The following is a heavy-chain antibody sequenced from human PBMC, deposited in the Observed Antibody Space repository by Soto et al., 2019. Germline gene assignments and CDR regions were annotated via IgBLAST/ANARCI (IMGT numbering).Heavy chain of an antibody. Sequence: QEQLQETGPGLVKPSQTLSLTCTVSGGSISSGAYYWSWIRQPPGKGLEWIGYIYYRGSTHYNPSLMSRVNISVDTSKIRFSLQLSSVTAADTDGYYCARASPVVTDDWGQGTTGTGS. CDR2: IYYRGST. CDR3: ARASPVVTDD. J-gene: IGHJ6*02. D-gene: IGHD5-18*01. CDR1: GGSISSGAYY. V-gene: IGHV4-30-4*01.